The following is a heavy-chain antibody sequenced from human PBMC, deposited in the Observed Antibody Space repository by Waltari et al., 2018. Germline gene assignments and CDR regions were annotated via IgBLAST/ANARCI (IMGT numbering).Heavy chain of an antibody. D-gene: IGHD3-10*01. Sequence: EVQLVESGGGLVKPGGSLRLSCAASGFTFSSYSMNWVRQAPGKGLEWVSSISSNRRYIHYADSVKGRFTISRDNAKKSLYLQMNSLRAEDTAVYYCGAFGELLFGMDVWGQGTTVTVSS. CDR2: ISSNRRYI. J-gene: IGHJ6*02. CDR1: GFTFSSYS. V-gene: IGHV3-21*01. CDR3: GAFGELLFGMDV.